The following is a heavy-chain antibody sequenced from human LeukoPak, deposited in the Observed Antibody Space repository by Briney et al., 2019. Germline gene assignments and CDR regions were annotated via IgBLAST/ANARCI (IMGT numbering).Heavy chain of an antibody. D-gene: IGHD4-23*01. CDR2: FRRSGSYI. J-gene: IGHJ6*02. CDR3: ARDPYYGTNSRYSYYYGMDV. V-gene: IGHV3-21*01. CDR1: GFTFGSSA. Sequence: PGGALRLSCSASGFTFGSSAMSWVRQAPGKGPEWVASFRRSGSYIYYADSVRGRCTISRDNAKNSLYLQMNSLRADDTAVYYCARDPYYGTNSRYSYYYGMDVWGQGTTVTVSS.